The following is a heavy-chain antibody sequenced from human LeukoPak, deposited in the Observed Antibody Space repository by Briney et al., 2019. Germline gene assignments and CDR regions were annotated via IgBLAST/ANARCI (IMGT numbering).Heavy chain of an antibody. V-gene: IGHV3-74*01. D-gene: IGHD5-12*01. Sequence: PGGSLRLSCAVSGFTFSGHWMFWVRQAPGKGLEWVSSTNSGGSVTGYTDSVKGRFTVSRDNAKNTLFLQMNSLRAEDTAVYYCARTSVVATTRDAFDIWGQGTMVTVSS. CDR2: TNSGGSVT. CDR1: GFTFSGHW. CDR3: ARTSVVATTRDAFDI. J-gene: IGHJ3*02.